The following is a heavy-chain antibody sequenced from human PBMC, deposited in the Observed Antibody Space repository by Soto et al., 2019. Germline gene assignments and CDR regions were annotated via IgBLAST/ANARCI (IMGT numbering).Heavy chain of an antibody. Sequence: GASVKVSCKTSGYTFTGHYIHWVRQAPQQGPEWVGEIGPESGATRYAQKFRGRVTMTMDTSITTVYMELKNLSPDGTAVYYCGRGRSGQIVVFYWGQGTPVTVSS. D-gene: IGHD1-26*01. CDR2: IGPESGAT. CDR3: GRGRSGQIVVFY. CDR1: GYTFTGHY. J-gene: IGHJ4*02. V-gene: IGHV1-2*02.